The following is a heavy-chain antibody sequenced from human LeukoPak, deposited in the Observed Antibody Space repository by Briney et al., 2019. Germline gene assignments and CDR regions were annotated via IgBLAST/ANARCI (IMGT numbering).Heavy chain of an antibody. Sequence: GRSLRLSCAASGFTFDDYAMHWVRQAPGKGLEWVSGINWKSSRTDYADSVKGRFTISRDNAKNSLYLQMNSLRTEDTALYYCAKDKYSSSWGGHDGFDIWGRGTMVTVSS. CDR1: GFTFDDYA. D-gene: IGHD6-13*01. V-gene: IGHV3-9*01. CDR3: AKDKYSSSWGGHDGFDI. CDR2: INWKSSRT. J-gene: IGHJ3*02.